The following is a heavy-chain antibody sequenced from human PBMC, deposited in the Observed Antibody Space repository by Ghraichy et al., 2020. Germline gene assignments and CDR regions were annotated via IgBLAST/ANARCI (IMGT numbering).Heavy chain of an antibody. D-gene: IGHD6-19*01. V-gene: IGHV4-34*01. J-gene: IGHJ4*02. Sequence: SETLSLTCAVYGGSFSGYYWSWIRQPPGKGLEWIGEINHSGSTNYNPSLKSRVTISVDTSKNQFSLKLSSVTAADTAVYYCARGPTTEGGSGWTTWGQGTLVTVSS. CDR3: ARGPTTEGGSGWTT. CDR1: GGSFSGYY. CDR2: INHSGST.